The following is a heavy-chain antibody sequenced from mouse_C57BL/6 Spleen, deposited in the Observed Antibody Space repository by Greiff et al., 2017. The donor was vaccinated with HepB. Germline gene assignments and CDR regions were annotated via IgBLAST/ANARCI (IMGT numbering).Heavy chain of an antibody. D-gene: IGHD2-2*01. CDR2: IHPNSGST. CDR3: ARYYGYDGFDY. Sequence: QVQLQQPGAELVKPGASVKLSCKASGYTFTSYWMHWVKQRPGQGLEWIGMIHPNSGSTNYNEKFKSKATLTVDKSSSTAYMQLSSLTSEDSAVYYCARYYGYDGFDYWGQGTTLTVSS. V-gene: IGHV1-64*01. J-gene: IGHJ2*01. CDR1: GYTFTSYW.